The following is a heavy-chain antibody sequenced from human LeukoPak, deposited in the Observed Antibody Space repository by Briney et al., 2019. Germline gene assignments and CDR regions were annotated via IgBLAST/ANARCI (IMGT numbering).Heavy chain of an antibody. Sequence: ASVKVSCKASGYTFTNYAMNWVRQAPGQGREWMGWIHPSTGNPTYAQGFTGRFVFSLDTSVSTTYLQISSLKAEDTAVYYCARAYQRLGDLSLPDYWGQGTLVTVSS. J-gene: IGHJ4*02. CDR2: IHPSTGNP. CDR1: GYTFTNYA. V-gene: IGHV7-4-1*02. CDR3: ARAYQRLGDLSLPDY. D-gene: IGHD3-16*02.